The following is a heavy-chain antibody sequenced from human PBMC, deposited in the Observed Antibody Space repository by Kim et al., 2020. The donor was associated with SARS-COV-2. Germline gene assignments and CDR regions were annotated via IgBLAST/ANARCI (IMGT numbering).Heavy chain of an antibody. V-gene: IGHV3-49*02. Sequence: AAVKGRFTISRDDSKSIASLQMNSLKNEDTAVYYCTRTYSGTYYYYYYMDVWGKGTTVTVSS. J-gene: IGHJ6*03. D-gene: IGHD1-26*01. CDR3: TRTYSGTYYYYYYMDV.